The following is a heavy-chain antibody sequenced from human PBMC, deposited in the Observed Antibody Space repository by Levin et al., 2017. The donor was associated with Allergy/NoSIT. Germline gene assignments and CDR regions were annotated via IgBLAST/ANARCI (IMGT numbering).Heavy chain of an antibody. J-gene: IGHJ4*02. D-gene: IGHD3/OR15-3a*01. CDR1: GHTLTDSH. Sequence: ASVKVSCKASGHTLTDSHMHWLRQAPGQGLEWMGCMNLNGGGTNYVQKFQGRVTMTRDTSITTAYMELTRLTSDDTAVYFCAREPTGTGGYFSWGQGTLVTVSS. CDR3: AREPTGTGGYFS. V-gene: IGHV1-2*02. CDR2: MNLNGGGT.